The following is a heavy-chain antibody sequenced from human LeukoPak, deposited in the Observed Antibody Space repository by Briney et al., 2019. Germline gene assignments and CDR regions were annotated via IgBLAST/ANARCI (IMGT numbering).Heavy chain of an antibody. J-gene: IGHJ1*01. D-gene: IGHD3-16*02. V-gene: IGHV3-21*01. CDR1: GFTFSSYG. CDR3: ASPGHYDYVWGSYLPS. CDR2: ISSSSSYI. Sequence: GGSLRLSCAASGFTFSSYGMHWVRQAPGKGLEWVSSISSSSSYIYYADSVKGRFTISRDNAKNSLYLQMNSLRAEDTAVYYCASPGHYDYVWGSYLPSWGQGTLVTVSS.